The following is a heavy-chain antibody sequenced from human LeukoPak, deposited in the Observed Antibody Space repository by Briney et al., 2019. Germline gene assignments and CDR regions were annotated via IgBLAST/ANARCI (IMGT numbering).Heavy chain of an antibody. D-gene: IGHD2-21*02. Sequence: ASVKVSCKASGYTFINYGVSWVRQAPGQGLEWLGWISAYNGDTNYAQILQDRVTMTTDTSTNTAYLELRGLRSDDTAIYYCARGAYCGGDCSSSDSFDIWGQGTMVTVSS. V-gene: IGHV1-18*04. J-gene: IGHJ3*02. CDR1: GYTFINYG. CDR2: ISAYNGDT. CDR3: ARGAYCGGDCSSSDSFDI.